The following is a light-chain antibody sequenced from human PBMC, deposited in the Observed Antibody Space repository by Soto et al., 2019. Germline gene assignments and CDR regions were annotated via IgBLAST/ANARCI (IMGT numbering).Light chain of an antibody. V-gene: IGKV3-15*01. CDR2: DAS. J-gene: IGKJ1*01. CDR3: QQYYNWPPWT. CDR1: QSVSTN. Sequence: EIVLTQSPATLSVSPGERATLSCRASQSVSTNFAWYQQKPGQAPRLLIYDASTRATGIPARFSGSGSGTEFTLTISGLQSEDFAVYYCQQYYNWPPWTFGQGTKVEI.